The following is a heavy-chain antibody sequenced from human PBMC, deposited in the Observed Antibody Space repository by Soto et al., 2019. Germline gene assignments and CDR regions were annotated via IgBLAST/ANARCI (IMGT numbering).Heavy chain of an antibody. CDR1: GGTFSSYA. J-gene: IGHJ6*02. CDR3: ARAIVVPAAKTNDYYYYDGMDV. D-gene: IGHD2-2*01. CDR2: IIPIFGTA. V-gene: IGHV1-69*13. Sequence: SVKVSCKASGGTFSSYAISWVRQAPGQGLEWMGGIIPIFGTANYAQKFQGRVTITADESTSTAYLELSSLRSEDTAVYYCARAIVVPAAKTNDYYYYDGMDVWGQGTTVTVSS.